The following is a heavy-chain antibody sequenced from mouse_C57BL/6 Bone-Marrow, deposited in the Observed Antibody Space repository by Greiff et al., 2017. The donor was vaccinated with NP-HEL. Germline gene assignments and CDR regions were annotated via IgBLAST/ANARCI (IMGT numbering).Heavy chain of an antibody. V-gene: IGHV5-17*01. Sequence: EVQGVESGGGLVKPGGSLKLSCAASGFTFSDYGMHWVRQAPEKGLEWVAYISSGSSTIYYADTVKGRFTISRDNAKNTMFLQMTSLRSDDTAMYYCASGGYDEGDYYAMDYWGQGTSVTVSS. CDR3: ASGGYDEGDYYAMDY. J-gene: IGHJ4*01. CDR1: GFTFSDYG. CDR2: ISSGSSTI. D-gene: IGHD2-2*01.